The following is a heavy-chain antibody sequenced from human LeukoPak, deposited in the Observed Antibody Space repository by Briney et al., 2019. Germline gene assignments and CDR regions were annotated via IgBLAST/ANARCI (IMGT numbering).Heavy chain of an antibody. J-gene: IGHJ4*02. CDR3: ARARIAVPGTLTY. D-gene: IGHD6-19*01. V-gene: IGHV3-30-3*01. CDR1: GFTFSSYA. CDR2: ISYDGSNK. Sequence: GGSLRLSCAASGFTFSSYAMHWVRQAPGKGLERVAVISYDGSNKYYADSVKGRFTISRDNSKNTLYLQMNSLRAEDTAVYYCARARIAVPGTLTYWGQGTLVTVSS.